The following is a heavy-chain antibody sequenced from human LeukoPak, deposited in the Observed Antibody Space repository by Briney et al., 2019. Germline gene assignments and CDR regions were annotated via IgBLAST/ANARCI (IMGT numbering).Heavy chain of an antibody. Sequence: SVKVSCKASGGTFSSYAISWVRQAPGQGLEWMGGIIPIFGTANYAQKFQGRVTITADESTSTAYMELSCLRSEDTAAYYCARSSLYSSSWYEPPSLGEDYWGQGTLVTVSS. CDR3: ARSSLYSSSWYEPPSLGEDY. V-gene: IGHV1-69*13. CDR1: GGTFSSYA. CDR2: IIPIFGTA. J-gene: IGHJ4*02. D-gene: IGHD6-13*01.